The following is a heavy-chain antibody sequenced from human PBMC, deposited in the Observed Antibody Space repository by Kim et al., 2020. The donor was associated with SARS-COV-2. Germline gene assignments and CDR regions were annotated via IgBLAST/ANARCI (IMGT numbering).Heavy chain of an antibody. CDR1: GGSISSYY. CDR2: IYYSGST. V-gene: IGHV4-59*01. J-gene: IGHJ4*02. D-gene: IGHD3-10*01. CDR3: ALMVRGATFDY. Sequence: SETLSLTCTVSGGSISSYYWSWIRQPPGKGLEWIGYIYYSGSTNYNPSLKSRVTISVDTSKNQFSLKLSSVTAADTAVYYCALMVRGATFDYWGQGTLVTVSS.